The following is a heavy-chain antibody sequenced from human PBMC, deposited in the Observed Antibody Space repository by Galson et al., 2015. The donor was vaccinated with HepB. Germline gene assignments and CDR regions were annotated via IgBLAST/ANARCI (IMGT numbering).Heavy chain of an antibody. CDR2: INQDGSQK. D-gene: IGHD6-19*01. CDR3: ARASSGRNVEYFDC. V-gene: IGHV3-7*03. Sequence: SLRLSCAVSGFTFSRHWMSWVRQAPGKGLEWVASINQDGSQKPYVDSVKGRFTISRDNAKNSLYLQMSSLRAEDTAVYYCARASSGRNVEYFDCWGQGTLVTVSS. CDR1: GFTFSRHW. J-gene: IGHJ4*02.